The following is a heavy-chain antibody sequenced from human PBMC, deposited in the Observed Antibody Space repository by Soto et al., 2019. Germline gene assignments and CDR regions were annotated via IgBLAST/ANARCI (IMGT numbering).Heavy chain of an antibody. V-gene: IGHV4-61*01. J-gene: IGHJ6*02. CDR2: IYYSGST. CDR1: GDSVNSASYY. Sequence: SETLSLTCTVSGDSVNSASYYWTWIRQPPGKGLEWIGYIYYSGSTNYNPSLKSRVTISVDTSKNQFSLKLSSVTAADTAVYYCARERPSWGMDVWGQGTTVTVSS. CDR3: ARERPSWGMDV.